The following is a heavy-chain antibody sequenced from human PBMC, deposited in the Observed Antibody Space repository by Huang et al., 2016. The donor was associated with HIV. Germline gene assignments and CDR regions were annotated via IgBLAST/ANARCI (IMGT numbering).Heavy chain of an antibody. J-gene: IGHJ4*02. CDR1: GGSITSYY. CDR3: ARDGGCSYSLDY. D-gene: IGHD5-12*01. V-gene: IGHV4-59*01. Sequence: QGQLQESGPGLVKPSETLSLTCTVSGGSITSYYCTWIRQPPGKGLEWIGYAYKTANTKSNPALRGRVAISIGASVNQFCLRLSSVTTADTAVYYCARDGGCSYSLDYWGQGTLVTVSS. CDR2: AYKTANT.